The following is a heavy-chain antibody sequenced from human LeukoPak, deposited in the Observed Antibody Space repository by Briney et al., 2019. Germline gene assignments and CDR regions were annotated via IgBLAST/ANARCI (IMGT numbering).Heavy chain of an antibody. CDR3: AKELGYCPYYMDV. J-gene: IGHJ6*03. Sequence: GGSLRLSCAASGFTFSSYGMHWVRQAPGKGLEWVAVIWYDGSNKYYADSVKGRFTISRDNSKNTLYLQMNSLRAEDTAVYYCAKELGYCPYYMDVWGKGTTVTVSS. V-gene: IGHV3-33*06. CDR1: GFTFSSYG. D-gene: IGHD5-18*01. CDR2: IWYDGSNK.